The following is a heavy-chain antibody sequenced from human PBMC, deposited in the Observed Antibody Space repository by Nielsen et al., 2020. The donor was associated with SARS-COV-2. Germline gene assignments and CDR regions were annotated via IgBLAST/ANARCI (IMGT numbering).Heavy chain of an antibody. D-gene: IGHD6-13*01. CDR2: MYYSGST. CDR3: ARTGIWYYMDV. Sequence: SETLSLTCSVSGGSITSNYWSWIRQSPGKGLEWIGYMYYSGSTTYNPSLKSRVTISVDTSKNQFSLKLSSVTAADTAVYYCARTGIWYYMDVWGKGTTVTVSS. CDR1: GGSITSNY. J-gene: IGHJ6*03. V-gene: IGHV4-59*01.